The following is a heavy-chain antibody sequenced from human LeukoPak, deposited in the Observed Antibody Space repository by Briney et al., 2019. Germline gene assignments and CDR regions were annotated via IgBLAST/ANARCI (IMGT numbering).Heavy chain of an antibody. CDR3: AKDGVGGTYFDY. V-gene: IGHV3-73*01. J-gene: IGHJ4*02. CDR2: IRSKANSYAT. D-gene: IGHD3-3*01. CDR1: GFTFSGSA. Sequence: GGSLRLSCAASGFTFSGSAMHWIRQASGKGLEWVGRIRSKANSYATAYAASVKGRFTISRDNSKNSLYLQMNSLRTEDTALYYCAKDGVGGTYFDYWGQGTLVTVSS.